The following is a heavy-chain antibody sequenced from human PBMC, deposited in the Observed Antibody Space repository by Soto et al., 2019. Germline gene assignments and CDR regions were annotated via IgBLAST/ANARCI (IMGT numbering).Heavy chain of an antibody. CDR1: GGSTGSGGYY. D-gene: IGHD3-10*01. J-gene: IGHJ6*02. CDR3: AMGSGSYYAKYYYYYGMDV. CDR2: IYYTGST. V-gene: IGHV4-31*03. Sequence: SETLSLTCTVSGGSTGSGGYYWSWIRQHPGKGLEWIGYIYYTGSTYYSQSLKSRVSISVDTSKNQFSLKLNSVTAADTAVYYCAMGSGSYYAKYYYYYGMDVWGQGTTVTVSS.